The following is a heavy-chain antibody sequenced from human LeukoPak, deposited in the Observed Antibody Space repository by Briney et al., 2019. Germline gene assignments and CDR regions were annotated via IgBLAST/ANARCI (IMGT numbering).Heavy chain of an antibody. D-gene: IGHD3-10*02. CDR3: AELGITMIGGV. CDR2: ISSSSSYI. Sequence: GGSLRLSCAASGFTFSSYSMNWVRQAPGKGLEWVSSISSSSSYIYSADSVKGRFTISRDNAKNSLYLQMNSLRAEDTAVYYCAELGITMIGGVWGKGTTVTISS. V-gene: IGHV3-21*01. CDR1: GFTFSSYS. J-gene: IGHJ6*04.